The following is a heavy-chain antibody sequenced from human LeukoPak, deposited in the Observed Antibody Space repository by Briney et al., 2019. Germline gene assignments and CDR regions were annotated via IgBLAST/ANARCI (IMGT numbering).Heavy chain of an antibody. V-gene: IGHV4-4*02. CDR1: RGSLSNTNW. CDR2: FNLQGST. Sequence: SETLSLTCVVSRGSLSNTNWWTWVRQPPGKGREWIGEFNLQGSTNYNPSLKSRVAISVDKSENHISLKLTSLTAADTAVYYCAREGGPYRPLDYSGQGTLVTVAS. J-gene: IGHJ4*02. CDR3: AREGGPYRPLDY.